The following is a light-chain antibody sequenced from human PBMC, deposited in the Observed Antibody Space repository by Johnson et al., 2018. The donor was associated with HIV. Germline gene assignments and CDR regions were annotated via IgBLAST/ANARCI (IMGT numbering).Light chain of an antibody. CDR2: DNN. Sequence: QSVLTQPPSVSAAPGQKVTISCSGSSSNIGNNYVSWYQQIPGRAPKLLIYDNNKRPSGIPDRFSGSKSGTSATLGITGLQTGDEADYYCGTWDNSLSANVFGTGTKVTVL. CDR1: SSNIGNNY. J-gene: IGLJ1*01. V-gene: IGLV1-51*01. CDR3: GTWDNSLSANV.